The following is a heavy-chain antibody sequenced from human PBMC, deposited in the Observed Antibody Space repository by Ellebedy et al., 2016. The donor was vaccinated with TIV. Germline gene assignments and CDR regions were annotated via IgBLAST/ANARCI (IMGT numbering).Heavy chain of an antibody. D-gene: IGHD5-18*01. J-gene: IGHJ6*02. CDR1: GGSISSSSNY. V-gene: IGHV4-39*01. CDR2: IYYSGST. Sequence: MPGGSLRLSCTVSGGSISSSSNYWGWIRQPPGKGLEWIGRIYYSGSTYYNPSLKSRVTISVDTSKNQFSLKLSSVNAADTAVYYCARRVDTAMAAPGYYGMDVWGQGTTVTVSS. CDR3: ARRVDTAMAAPGYYGMDV.